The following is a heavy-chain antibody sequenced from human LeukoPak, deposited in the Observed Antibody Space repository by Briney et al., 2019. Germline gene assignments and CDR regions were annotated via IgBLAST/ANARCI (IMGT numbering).Heavy chain of an antibody. CDR1: GFTFSSYG. J-gene: IGHJ6*03. Sequence: GGSLRLSCAASGFTFSSYGMHWVRQAPGKGLEWVAFIRYDGSNKYYADSVKGRFTISRDNSKNTLYLQMNSLRAEDTAVYYCASSRRQDYYYYMDVWGKGTTVTVSS. CDR3: ASSRRQDYYYYMDV. CDR2: IRYDGSNK. V-gene: IGHV3-30*02.